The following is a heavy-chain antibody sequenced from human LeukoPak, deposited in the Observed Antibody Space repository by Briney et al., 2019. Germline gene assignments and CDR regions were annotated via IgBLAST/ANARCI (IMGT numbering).Heavy chain of an antibody. V-gene: IGHV4-4*07. CDR3: ARDSPHGYTLGHRYYFMDV. D-gene: IGHD5-18*01. CDR2: IHSGGTT. J-gene: IGHJ6*03. Sequence: SETLSLTCTVSGGSLSPYYWTWIRQSAGKGLDFIGRIHSGGTTNYNPSLASRVSLSVATSNNQVSLRLSSVTAADTAVYYCARDSPHGYTLGHRYYFMDVWGKGTTVTVS. CDR1: GGSLSPYY.